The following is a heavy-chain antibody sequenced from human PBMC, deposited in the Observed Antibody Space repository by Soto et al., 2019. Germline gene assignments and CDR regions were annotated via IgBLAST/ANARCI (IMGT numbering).Heavy chain of an antibody. D-gene: IGHD2-15*01. J-gene: IGHJ5*02. CDR3: AREVVVVVAATRDWFDP. CDR2: INHSGST. CDR1: GGSFSGYY. Sequence: SETLSLTCAVYGGSFSGYYWSWIRQPPGKGLEWIGEINHSGSTNYNPSLKSRVTISVDTSKNQFSLKLSSVTAADTAGYYCAREVVVVVAATRDWFDPWGQGTLVTVSS. V-gene: IGHV4-34*01.